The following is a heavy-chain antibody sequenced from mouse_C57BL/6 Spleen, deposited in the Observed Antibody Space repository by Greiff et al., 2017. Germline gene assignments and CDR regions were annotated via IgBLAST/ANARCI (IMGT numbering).Heavy chain of an antibody. Sequence: VQLKESGAELVRPGASVKLSCTASGFNIKDYYMHWVKQRPEQGLEWIGRIDPEDGDTEYAPKFQGKATMTADTSSNTAYLQLSSLTSEDTAVYYCTKSGIITTVVANYAMDYWGQGTSVTVSS. CDR3: TKSGIITTVVANYAMDY. D-gene: IGHD1-1*01. V-gene: IGHV14-1*01. CDR1: GFNIKDYY. J-gene: IGHJ4*01. CDR2: IDPEDGDT.